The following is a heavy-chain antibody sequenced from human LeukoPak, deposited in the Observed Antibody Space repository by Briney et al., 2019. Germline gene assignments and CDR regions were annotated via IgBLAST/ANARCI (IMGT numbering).Heavy chain of an antibody. J-gene: IGHJ4*02. D-gene: IGHD3-10*01. V-gene: IGHV3-23*01. CDR2: ISGSGGST. Sequence: GGSLRLSCAASGFTFSNYWMNWVRQAPGKGLEWVSAISGSGGSTYYADSVKGRFTISRDNSKNTLYLQMNSLRAEDTAVYYCAKRSRAYYGSGSYKGFDYWGQGTLVTVSS. CDR1: GFTFSNYW. CDR3: AKRSRAYYGSGSYKGFDY.